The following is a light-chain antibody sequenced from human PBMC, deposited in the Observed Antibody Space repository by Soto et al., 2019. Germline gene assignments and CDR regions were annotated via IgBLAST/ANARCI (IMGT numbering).Light chain of an antibody. CDR2: DVR. J-gene: IGLJ1*01. Sequence: QSALTQPASVSGSPGQSITISCTGTSSDIGAYNYVSWFQQHPGKAPKLMIYDVRNRPSGVSNRFSGPKSGNTASLIISGLQAEDEADYYCCSYTTSSTYVFGTGTKVTVL. CDR3: CSYTTSSTYV. V-gene: IGLV2-14*01. CDR1: SSDIGAYNY.